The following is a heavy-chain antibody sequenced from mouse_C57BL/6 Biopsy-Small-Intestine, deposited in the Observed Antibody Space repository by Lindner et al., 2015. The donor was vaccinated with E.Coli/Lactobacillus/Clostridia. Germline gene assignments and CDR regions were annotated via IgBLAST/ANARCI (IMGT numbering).Heavy chain of an antibody. V-gene: IGHV1-82*01. J-gene: IGHJ2*01. D-gene: IGHD3-3*01. Sequence: VQLQESGPALVKPGASVNISCKTSGYAFSSSWMNWAKQRPGKGLEWIGRIFPEDVETTYNGNFKGKAILTVDKSSSTAYMQLSSLTSEDSAVYFCARGTRLDFWGQGTTLTVSS. CDR2: IFPEDVET. CDR1: GYAFSSSW. CDR3: ARGTRLDF.